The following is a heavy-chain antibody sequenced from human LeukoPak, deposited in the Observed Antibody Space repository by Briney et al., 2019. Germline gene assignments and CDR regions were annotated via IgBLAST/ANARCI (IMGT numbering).Heavy chain of an antibody. CDR2: ITSGGRI. J-gene: IGHJ4*02. V-gene: IGHV3-23*01. CDR3: AKVLCSSSSCCGTYRRYFDY. D-gene: IGHD2-2*01. CDR1: GFTFSTYA. Sequence: GGSLRLSCAASGFTFSTYAMTWVRQAPGKGLEWVSEITSGGRISYADSVRGRFTISRDNSKNMLYLQMNSLRAEDTAVYYCAKVLCSSSSCCGTYRRYFDYWGQGTLVTVSS.